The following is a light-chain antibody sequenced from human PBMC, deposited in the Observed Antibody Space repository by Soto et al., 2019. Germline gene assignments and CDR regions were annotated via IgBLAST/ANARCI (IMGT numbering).Light chain of an antibody. V-gene: IGKV1-5*01. J-gene: IGKJ1*01. CDR1: QSVSSW. CDR3: QYYSSSYWT. CDR2: GAS. Sequence: DIQMTQSPSTLSASVGDRVTITCRASQSVSSWLAWYQQKPGKAPNLLIYGASSLESGVPSRFSGSGSGTEFTLTISGLQPDDFATYYCQYYSSSYWTFGQGTKVDIK.